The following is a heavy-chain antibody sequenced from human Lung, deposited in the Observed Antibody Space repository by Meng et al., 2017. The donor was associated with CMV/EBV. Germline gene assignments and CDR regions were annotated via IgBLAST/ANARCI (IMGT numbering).Heavy chain of an antibody. CDR1: GGTFSSYA. D-gene: IGHD3-16*01. V-gene: IGHV1-69*05. Sequence: SXXVSXKASGGTFSSYAISWVRQAPGQGLEWMGGIIPIFGTANYAQKFQGRVTITTDESTSTAYMELSSLRSEDTAVYYCARFVYRPPHYYYGMDVWGQGPTVTVSS. J-gene: IGHJ6*02. CDR3: ARFVYRPPHYYYGMDV. CDR2: IIPIFGTA.